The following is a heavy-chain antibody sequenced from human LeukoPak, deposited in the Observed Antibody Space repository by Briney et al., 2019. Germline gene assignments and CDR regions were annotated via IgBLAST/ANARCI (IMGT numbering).Heavy chain of an antibody. Sequence: GGSLRLSCAASGFSFNDAWMNWVRQAPGKGLEWVGRIKRRSDGGTPDYAAPVQGRFTISRDESQNTLYLQMNSLKTGDTAVYYCTTDTRRIDTFAWGRGTLVTVAA. CDR2: IKRRSDGGTP. CDR3: TTDTRRIDTFA. J-gene: IGHJ4*02. CDR1: GFSFNDAW. V-gene: IGHV3-15*07. D-gene: IGHD2-2*01.